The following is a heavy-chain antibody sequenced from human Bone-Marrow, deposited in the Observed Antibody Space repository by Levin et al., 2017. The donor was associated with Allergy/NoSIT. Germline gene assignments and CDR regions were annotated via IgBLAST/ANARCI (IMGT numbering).Heavy chain of an antibody. CDR2: IPHDGANT. CDR1: GFTFSNFA. D-gene: IGHD6-19*01. CDR3: ARGPGLAVGKGYFDS. Sequence: LSLTCAASGFTFSNFAMHWVRPAPGKGLEWVAAIPHDGANTYYTDSVRGRFTISRDNSKNTLFVEMNSLRVEDTAVYYCARGPGLAVGKGYFDSWGQGTLVTVSS. V-gene: IGHV3-30-3*01. J-gene: IGHJ5*01.